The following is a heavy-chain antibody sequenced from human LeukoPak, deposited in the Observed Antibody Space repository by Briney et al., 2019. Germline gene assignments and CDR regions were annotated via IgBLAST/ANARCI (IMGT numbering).Heavy chain of an antibody. CDR1: GFTFSNAW. Sequence: GGSLRLSCAVSGFTFSNAWMSWVRQAPGKGLEWVGRIKSKTDGGTTDYAAPVKGRFTISRDDSKNTLYLQMNSLKTEDTAVYYCTTDILTGDDAFDIWGQGTMVTVSS. J-gene: IGHJ3*02. CDR3: TTDILTGDDAFDI. CDR2: IKSKTDGGTT. D-gene: IGHD3-9*01. V-gene: IGHV3-15*01.